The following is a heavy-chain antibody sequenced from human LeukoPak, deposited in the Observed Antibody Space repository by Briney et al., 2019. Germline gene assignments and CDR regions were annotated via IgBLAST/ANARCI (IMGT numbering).Heavy chain of an antibody. CDR3: ARALWEPLNY. V-gene: IGHV4-4*02. D-gene: IGHD1-26*01. CDR2: TYHSGST. CDR1: GGSFTSSNW. J-gene: IGHJ4*02. Sequence: PSGALSLTCTVSGGSFTSSNWRTLVRPPPGKGLEWIGETYHSGSTNYNPSLKSRVTISLDKSKNQLSLKLTSVTAADTAVYYCARALWEPLNYWGQGILVTVSS.